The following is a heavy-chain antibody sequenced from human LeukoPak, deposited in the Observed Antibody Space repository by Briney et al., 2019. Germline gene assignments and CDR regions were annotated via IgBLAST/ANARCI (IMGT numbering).Heavy chain of an antibody. CDR2: ISYDGSNK. Sequence: GRSLRLSCAASGFTFSSYAMHWVRQAPGKGLEWVAVISYDGSNKYHADSVKGRFTISRDNSKNTLYLQMNSLRAEDTAVYYCAREVVGYFDYWGQGALVTVSS. V-gene: IGHV3-30*04. CDR1: GFTFSSYA. D-gene: IGHD2-21*01. CDR3: AREVVGYFDY. J-gene: IGHJ4*02.